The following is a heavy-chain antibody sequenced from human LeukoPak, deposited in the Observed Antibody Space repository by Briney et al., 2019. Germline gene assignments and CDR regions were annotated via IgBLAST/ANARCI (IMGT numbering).Heavy chain of an antibody. CDR3: ARHGIAAAGSQFDP. J-gene: IGHJ5*02. D-gene: IGHD6-13*01. Sequence: PSETLSLTCTVSGGSISSGGYSWSWIRQHPGKGLEWIGYIYYSGSTYYNPSLKSRVTISVDTSKNQFSLKLSSVTAADTAVYYCARHGIAAAGSQFDPWGQGTLVTVSS. CDR1: GGSISSGGYS. CDR2: IYYSGST. V-gene: IGHV4-31*03.